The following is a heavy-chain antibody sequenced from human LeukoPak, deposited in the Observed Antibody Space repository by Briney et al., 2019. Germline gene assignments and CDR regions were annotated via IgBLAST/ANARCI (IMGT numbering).Heavy chain of an antibody. CDR1: GGSFSGYY. V-gene: IGHV4-34*01. D-gene: IGHD3-10*01. CDR3: ARNYYGSGSYSYFEY. CDR2: INHSGST. J-gene: IGHJ4*02. Sequence: SETLSLTCAVYGGSFSGYYWSWIRQPPGKGLEWIGEINHSGSTNYNPSLKSRVTISVDTSKNQFSLKLGSVTAADTAVYYCARNYYGSGSYSYFEYWGQGTLVTVSS.